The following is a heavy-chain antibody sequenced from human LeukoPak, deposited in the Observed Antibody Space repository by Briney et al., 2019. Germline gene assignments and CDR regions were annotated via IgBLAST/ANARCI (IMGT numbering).Heavy chain of an antibody. CDR3: ARDSLWFGELWGGYFDY. V-gene: IGHV3-7*01. J-gene: IGHJ4*02. CDR1: GFTFSNYA. CDR2: IKQDGSEK. Sequence: GGSLRLSCAASGFTFSNYAMSWVRQAPGKGLEWVANIKQDGSEKYYVDSVEGRFTISRDNAKNSLYLQMNSLRAEDTAVYYCARDSLWFGELWGGYFDYWGQGTLVTVSS. D-gene: IGHD3-10*01.